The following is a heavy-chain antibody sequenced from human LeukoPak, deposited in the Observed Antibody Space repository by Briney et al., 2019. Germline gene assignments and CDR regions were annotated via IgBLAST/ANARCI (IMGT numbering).Heavy chain of an antibody. D-gene: IGHD2-15*01. Sequence: SETLSLTCTVSGGSISSYYWSWIRQPPGKGLEWIGYIYYSGSTNYNPSLKSRVTISVDTSKNQFSLKLSSVTAADTAVYYCARGVYCSGGSCYSRGVDWFDPWGQGTLVTVSS. J-gene: IGHJ5*02. V-gene: IGHV4-59*01. CDR3: ARGVYCSGGSCYSRGVDWFDP. CDR2: IYYSGST. CDR1: GGSISSYY.